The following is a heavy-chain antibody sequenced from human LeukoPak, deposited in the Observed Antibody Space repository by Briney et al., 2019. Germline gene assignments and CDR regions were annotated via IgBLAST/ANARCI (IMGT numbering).Heavy chain of an antibody. CDR3: AKDRMNPHCSGGSCYHDY. CDR2: ISSSSSYI. J-gene: IGHJ4*02. Sequence: GGSLRLSCAASGFTFSSYSMNWVRQAPGKGLEWVSSISSSSSYIYYADSVKGRFTISRDNAKNSLYLQMNSLRAEDTAVYYCAKDRMNPHCSGGSCYHDYWGQGTLVTVSS. D-gene: IGHD2-15*01. V-gene: IGHV3-21*04. CDR1: GFTFSSYS.